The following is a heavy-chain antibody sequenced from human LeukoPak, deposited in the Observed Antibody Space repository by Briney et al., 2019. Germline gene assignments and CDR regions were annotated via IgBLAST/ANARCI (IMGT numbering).Heavy chain of an antibody. CDR3: ARDDGYSYGPGARDAFDI. CDR1: GFTFSSYW. CDR2: IKQDGSEK. Sequence: GGSLRLSCAASGFTFSSYWMSWVRQAPGKGLEWVANIKQDGSEKYYVDSVKGRFTISRGNAKNSLYLQMNSLRAEDTAVYYCARDDGYSYGPGARDAFDIWGQGAMVTVSS. D-gene: IGHD5-18*01. V-gene: IGHV3-7*01. J-gene: IGHJ3*02.